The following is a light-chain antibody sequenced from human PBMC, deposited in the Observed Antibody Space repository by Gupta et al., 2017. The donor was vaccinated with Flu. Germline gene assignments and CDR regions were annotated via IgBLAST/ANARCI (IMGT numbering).Light chain of an antibody. CDR3: QQYDSTPQT. Sequence: SLGERATLNCKSSQNGLYSSNNKNYLAWYQQKPGQAPKLLIYWASTRKSGVPDRFSGSGSGTDFTLTISSLQAEDVAVYYCQQYDSTPQTFGQGTKLEIK. CDR2: WAS. CDR1: QNGLYSSNNKNY. J-gene: IGKJ2*01. V-gene: IGKV4-1*01.